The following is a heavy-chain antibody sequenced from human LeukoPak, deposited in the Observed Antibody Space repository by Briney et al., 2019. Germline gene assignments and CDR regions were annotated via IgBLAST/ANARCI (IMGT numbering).Heavy chain of an antibody. D-gene: IGHD6-19*01. CDR1: GGSFSGYY. Sequence: PSETLSLTCAVYGGSFSGYYWSWIRQPPGKGLEWIGEINHSGSTNYNPSLTSRVTISVDTSKNQFSLKLSSVTAADTAVYYCARGRGYSSGWFYFDYWGQGTLVTVSS. CDR2: INHSGST. V-gene: IGHV4-34*01. CDR3: ARGRGYSSGWFYFDY. J-gene: IGHJ4*02.